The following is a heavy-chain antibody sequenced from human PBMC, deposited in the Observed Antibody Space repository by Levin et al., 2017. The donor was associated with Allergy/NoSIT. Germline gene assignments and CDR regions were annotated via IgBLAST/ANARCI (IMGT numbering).Heavy chain of an antibody. V-gene: IGHV4-61*03. Sequence: PSETLSLTCTVSGGSVSTGSYYWSWIRQPPGKALEWIGHIHYSGSTKYNPSLKSRVSISVDTSKNHLSLRLTSVTAADAAVYYCARDRVVPAGNDYYDYGMDGWGQGTTVTVTS. CDR1: GGSVSTGSYY. CDR2: IHYSGST. D-gene: IGHD2-2*01. J-gene: IGHJ6*02. CDR3: ARDRVVPAGNDYYDYGMDG.